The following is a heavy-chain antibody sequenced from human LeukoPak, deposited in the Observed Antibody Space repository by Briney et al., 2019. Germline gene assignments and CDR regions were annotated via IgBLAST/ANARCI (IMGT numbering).Heavy chain of an antibody. D-gene: IGHD3-10*01. Sequence: SETLSLTCAVSGGSISSGGYSWSWIRQPPGKGLEWIGYIYHSGSTYYNPSLKSRVTISVDRSKNQFSLKLSSVTAADTAVYYCARHATTYYYGSGSYEGFDYWGQGTLVTVSS. CDR1: GGSISSGGYS. CDR2: IYHSGST. J-gene: IGHJ4*02. CDR3: ARHATTYYYGSGSYEGFDY. V-gene: IGHV4-30-2*01.